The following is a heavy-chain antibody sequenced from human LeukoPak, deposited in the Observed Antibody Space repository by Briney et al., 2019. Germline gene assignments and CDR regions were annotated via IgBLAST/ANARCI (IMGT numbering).Heavy chain of an antibody. CDR2: IKEDGSEI. Sequence: PGGSLRLSCAASGFTFSNHWMTWVRQAPGKGLEWVANIKEDGSEIYYVDSVKGRFTISRDNSKNSLYLQMNSLRAEDTAVYFCARGGGLDVWGQGATVTVSS. V-gene: IGHV3-7*03. CDR1: GFTFSNHW. CDR3: ARGGGLDV. D-gene: IGHD3-16*01. J-gene: IGHJ6*02.